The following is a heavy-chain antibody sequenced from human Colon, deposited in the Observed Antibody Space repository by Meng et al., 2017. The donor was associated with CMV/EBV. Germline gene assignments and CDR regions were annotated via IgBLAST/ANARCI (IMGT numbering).Heavy chain of an antibody. D-gene: IGHD3-3*01. V-gene: IGHV1-2*02. CDR2: INPNSGGT. J-gene: IGHJ4*02. CDR3: ARVEWTPDFYFDY. CDR1: GYTFTGYY. Sequence: ASVKVSCKASGYTFTGYYMHWVRQAPGQGLEWMGWINPNSGGTNYAQKFQGRVTMTRDTSISTAYMELSSLRSEDTAVYYCARVEWTPDFYFDYWGQGTLVTVSS.